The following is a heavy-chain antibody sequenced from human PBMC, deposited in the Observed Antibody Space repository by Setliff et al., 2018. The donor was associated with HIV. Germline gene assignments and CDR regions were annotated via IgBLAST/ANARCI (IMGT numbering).Heavy chain of an antibody. V-gene: IGHV4-4*09. CDR2: IYTSGST. CDR1: GGSISSYY. CDR3: ARVQMAYAAFDV. Sequence: PSETLSLTCTVSGGSISSYYWSWIRQPPGKGLEWIGYIYTSGSTNYNPSLKSRVTMSVDTSKHQFSLKLSSVTAADTAVYYCARVQMAYAAFDVWGQGTMVT. D-gene: IGHD4-17*01. J-gene: IGHJ3*01.